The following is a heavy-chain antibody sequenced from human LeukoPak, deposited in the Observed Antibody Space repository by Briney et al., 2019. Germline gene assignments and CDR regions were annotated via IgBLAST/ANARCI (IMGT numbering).Heavy chain of an antibody. D-gene: IGHD3-22*01. V-gene: IGHV4-34*01. J-gene: IGHJ6*03. CDR2: INHSGST. CDR1: GGSISSYY. CDR3: ARTHKLYYYDSSGYYPFYYYYYYMDV. Sequence: SETLSLTCTVSGGSISSYYWSWIRQPPGKGLEWIGEINHSGSTNYNPSLKSRVTISVDTSKNQFSLKLSSVTAADTAVYYCARTHKLYYYDSSGYYPFYYYYYYMDVWGKGTTVTISS.